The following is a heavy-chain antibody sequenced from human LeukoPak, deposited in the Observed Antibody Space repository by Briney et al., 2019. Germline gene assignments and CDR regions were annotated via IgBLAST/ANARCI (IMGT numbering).Heavy chain of an antibody. Sequence: GGSLRLSCAASGFTFSSYEMNWVRQAPGKGLEWVSYISSSGSTIYYADSVKGRFTISRDNAKNTLYLQMNSLRAEDTAVYYCARDPMGQYYDILTGSPGGDAFDIWGQGTMVTVSS. D-gene: IGHD3-9*01. CDR1: GFTFSSYE. J-gene: IGHJ3*02. V-gene: IGHV3-48*03. CDR3: ARDPMGQYYDILTGSPGGDAFDI. CDR2: ISSSGSTI.